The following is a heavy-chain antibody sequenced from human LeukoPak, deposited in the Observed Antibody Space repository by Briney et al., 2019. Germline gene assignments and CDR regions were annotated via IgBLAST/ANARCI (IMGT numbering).Heavy chain of an antibody. J-gene: IGHJ1*01. V-gene: IGHV1-3*01. D-gene: IGHD3-22*01. CDR1: GYTFTSYA. CDR3: ARRGRKNTYYYDSSGYYFQH. CDR2: INAGNGNT. Sequence: GASVKVSCKASGYTFTSYAMHWVRQAPGQRLEWMGWINAGNGNTKYSQKFQGRVTITRDTSASTAYMELSSLRSEDTAVYYCARRGRKNTYYYDSSGYYFQHWGQGTLVTVSS.